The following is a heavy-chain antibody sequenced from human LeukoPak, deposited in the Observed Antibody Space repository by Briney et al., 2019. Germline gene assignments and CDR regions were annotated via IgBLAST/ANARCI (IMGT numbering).Heavy chain of an antibody. D-gene: IGHD3-22*01. Sequence: PSETLSLTCTVSGGSISSYYWSWIRQPPGKGLEWIGYIYYSGSTNYNPSLKSRVPISVDTSKNQFSLKLSSVTAADTAVYYCARQDAPHYYDSSGHLGYWGQGTLVTVSS. CDR1: GGSISSYY. V-gene: IGHV4-59*08. J-gene: IGHJ4*02. CDR3: ARQDAPHYYDSSGHLGY. CDR2: IYYSGST.